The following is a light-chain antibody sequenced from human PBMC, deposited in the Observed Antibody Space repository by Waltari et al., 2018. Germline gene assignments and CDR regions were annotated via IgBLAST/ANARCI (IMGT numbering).Light chain of an antibody. CDR2: SNN. J-gene: IGLJ3*02. CDR3: AAWDDNLNAWV. Sequence: QSVLTQPPSASGTPGQRVTISCSGSGSNIGSNTVTWYQQVPGTAPKLLIYSNNQRPSGVPDRFSGSKSGTSASLAISGLQSEDEADYYCAAWDDNLNAWVFGGGTKLTVL. V-gene: IGLV1-44*01. CDR1: GSNIGSNT.